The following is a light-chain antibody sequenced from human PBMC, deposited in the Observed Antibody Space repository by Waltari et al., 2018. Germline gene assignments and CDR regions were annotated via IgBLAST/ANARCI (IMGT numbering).Light chain of an antibody. J-gene: IGKJ5*01. Sequence: EIVMTQSPATLSVSPGERATLSCRASQSVSSNLVWYQQKPGQAPRVLIYGSSTRATGIPARFSGRGSGTEFTLTISSLQSEDFAIYYCQQYNDWPPTFGQGTRLEIK. CDR3: QQYNDWPPT. CDR1: QSVSSN. CDR2: GSS. V-gene: IGKV3-15*01.